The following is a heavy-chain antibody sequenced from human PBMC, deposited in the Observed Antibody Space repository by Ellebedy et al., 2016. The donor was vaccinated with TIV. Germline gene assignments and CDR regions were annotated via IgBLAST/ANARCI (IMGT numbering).Heavy chain of an antibody. D-gene: IGHD3-10*01. Sequence: LSLTXAASGFAFSSYAMHWVRQAPGKGLAWVSYIGSSSTTIYYADSVKGRFTVSRDNAKNSLYLQLNSLSAEDTAVYYCAREIFLWSLGNYYYGMDVWGHGTTVIVSS. CDR2: IGSSSTTI. CDR3: AREIFLWSLGNYYYGMDV. CDR1: GFAFSSYA. V-gene: IGHV3-48*03. J-gene: IGHJ6*02.